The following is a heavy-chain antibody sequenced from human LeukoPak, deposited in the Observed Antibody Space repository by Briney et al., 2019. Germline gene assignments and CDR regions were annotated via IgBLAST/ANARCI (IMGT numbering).Heavy chain of an antibody. CDR1: RGSISSYY. CDR2: IYYSGST. D-gene: IGHD3-10*01. Sequence: SETLSLTCPVARGSISSYYWSWIRPPPGRGLEWMGYIYYSGSTNYNPSLKRQVTIPVDTSKNQFSLTLSSVTAADTAVYCCARGKAVVYYCGSGSHNQPLTVDHWGQGTLVTVSS. J-gene: IGHJ5*02. V-gene: IGHV4-59*01. CDR3: ARGKAVVYYCGSGSHNQPLTVDH.